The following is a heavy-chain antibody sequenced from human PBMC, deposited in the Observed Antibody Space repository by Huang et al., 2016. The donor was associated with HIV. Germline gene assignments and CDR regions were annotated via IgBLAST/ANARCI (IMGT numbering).Heavy chain of an antibody. D-gene: IGHD6-19*01. CDR3: AKDRVMGGTSGPFDL. Sequence: QLKLVQSGGGVVQGGEALTLSCVASGFSFSAYGMHWVRQTPVNGLEWVATISYNRYNKYYKDSLGGRFSISRDNSKKTLNLQMDSLRRDDTAVYFCAKDRVMGGTSGPFDLWGQGSSVTIAP. J-gene: IGHJ5*02. V-gene: IGHV3-30*18. CDR1: GFSFSAYG. CDR2: ISYNRYNK.